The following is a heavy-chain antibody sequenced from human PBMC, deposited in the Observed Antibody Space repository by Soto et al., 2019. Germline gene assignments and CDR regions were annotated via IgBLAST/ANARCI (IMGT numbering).Heavy chain of an antibody. Sequence: GGSLRLSCAASGFTFSSYAMSWVRQAPGKGLEWVSAISGSGGTTYYADSVKGRFTISRDNSKNTLYLQMNSLRAEDTAVYYCASPPSGYNSYYFDYWGQGTLVTVSS. V-gene: IGHV3-23*01. J-gene: IGHJ4*02. CDR1: GFTFSSYA. D-gene: IGHD5-12*01. CDR3: ASPPSGYNSYYFDY. CDR2: ISGSGGTT.